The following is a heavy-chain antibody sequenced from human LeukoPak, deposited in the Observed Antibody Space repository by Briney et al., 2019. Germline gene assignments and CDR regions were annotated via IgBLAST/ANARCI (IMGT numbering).Heavy chain of an antibody. V-gene: IGHV3-30*02. CDR1: GFTFSSYG. CDR3: ARGLVAAAPPIDY. D-gene: IGHD6-13*01. CDR2: IRYDGSNK. J-gene: IGHJ4*02. Sequence: GGSLRLSCAASGFTFSSYGMHWVRQAPGKGLEWVAFIRYDGSNKYYADSVKGRFTISRDNSKNTLYLQMNSLRAEDTAVYYCARGLVAAAPPIDYWGQGTLVTVSS.